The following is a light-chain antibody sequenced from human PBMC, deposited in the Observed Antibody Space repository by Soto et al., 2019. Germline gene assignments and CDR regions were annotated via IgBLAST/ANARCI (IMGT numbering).Light chain of an antibody. CDR2: SNN. V-gene: IGLV1-44*01. CDR3: AAWDDSLNGYV. J-gene: IGLJ1*01. CDR1: SSNIGSNT. Sequence: QSVLTQPPSASGTPGQRVTISCSVSSSNIGSNTVNWYQQLPGTAPKLLIYSNNQRPSGVPDRFSGSKSGTSASLAISGLQSEDEADYYCAAWDDSLNGYVFGTGTKLTVL.